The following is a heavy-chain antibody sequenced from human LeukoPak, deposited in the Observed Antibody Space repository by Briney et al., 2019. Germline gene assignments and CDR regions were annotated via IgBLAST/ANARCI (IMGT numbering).Heavy chain of an antibody. D-gene: IGHD6-19*01. Sequence: GGSLRLSCVASGFTFSSYWMSWVRQAPGKGLEWVANIKQDGSEKYYVDSVKGRFTISRDNAKNSLYLQMNRLRAEDTAVYYCARGDSGPDYWGQGTLVTVSS. CDR3: ARGDSGPDY. CDR1: GFTFSSYW. CDR2: IKQDGSEK. V-gene: IGHV3-7*01. J-gene: IGHJ4*02.